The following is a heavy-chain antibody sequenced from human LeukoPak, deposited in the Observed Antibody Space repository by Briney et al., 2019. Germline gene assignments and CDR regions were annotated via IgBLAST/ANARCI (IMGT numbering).Heavy chain of an antibody. CDR1: GYTFTDYN. V-gene: IGHV1-2*06. CDR2: IKPKSGDT. Sequence: ASVKVSCKASGYTFTDYNIHWVRQAPGQGLEWMGRIKPKSGDTKYTQRFQGRVTMTRDTSISTAYMELSGLRSDDTAVYHCARDIPSDYWGQGTLVTVSS. J-gene: IGHJ4*02. CDR3: ARDIPSDY.